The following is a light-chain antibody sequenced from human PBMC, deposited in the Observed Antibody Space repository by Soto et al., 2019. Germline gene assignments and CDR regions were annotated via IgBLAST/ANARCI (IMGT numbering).Light chain of an antibody. CDR1: QSIGNY. J-gene: IGKJ4*01. Sequence: EIVLTQSPATLSLSPGERATLSCWASQSIGNYLAWYQQKPGQAPRLLIYDASNRATGIPARFSGSGSGTDFTLTISRLEPEDFAVYYCQQRSNFLTFGGGTRVEIK. V-gene: IGKV3-11*01. CDR2: DAS. CDR3: QQRSNFLT.